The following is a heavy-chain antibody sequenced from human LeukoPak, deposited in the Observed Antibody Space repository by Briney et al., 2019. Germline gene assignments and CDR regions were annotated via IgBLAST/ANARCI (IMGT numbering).Heavy chain of an antibody. CDR1: GFTFSSYG. V-gene: IGHV3-30*03. Sequence: GGSLRLSCAASGFTFSSYGIHWVRQAPGKGLEWVAVISFEGTNKYYADSVKGRFTISRDNSKNTLSLQMNSLRAEDTAVYYCARDLNLGATDSYWGQGTLVTVSS. CDR2: ISFEGTNK. CDR3: ARDLNLGATDSY. D-gene: IGHD5-12*01. J-gene: IGHJ4*02.